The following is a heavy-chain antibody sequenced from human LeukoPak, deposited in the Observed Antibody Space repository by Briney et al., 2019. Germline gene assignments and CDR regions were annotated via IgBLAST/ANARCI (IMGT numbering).Heavy chain of an antibody. CDR2: INPNSGGT. V-gene: IGHV1-2*02. D-gene: IGHD1-26*01. CDR3: AREALTRYSGRTRSAFDI. J-gene: IGHJ3*02. Sequence: ASVKVSCKDSRYTFTGYYIHWVRQAPGQGVEWMGWINPNSGGTNYAQKSQGRVPLTRDTSISTAYMELSRLRSDDTAVYYGAREALTRYSGRTRSAFDIWGQGTMVTVSS. CDR1: RYTFTGYY.